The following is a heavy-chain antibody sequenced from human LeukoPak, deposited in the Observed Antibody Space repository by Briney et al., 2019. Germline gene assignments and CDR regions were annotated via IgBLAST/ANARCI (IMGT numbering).Heavy chain of an antibody. D-gene: IGHD3-22*01. J-gene: IGHJ4*02. CDR3: ARDLRRYYDSSGYYY. V-gene: IGHV4-34*01. CDR1: GGSFSGYY. Sequence: SETLSLTCAVYGGSFSGYYWSWIRQPPGKGLEWIGEINHSGSTNYNPSLKSRVTISVDTSKNQFSLKLSSVTAADTAVYYCARDLRRYYDSSGYYYWGQGTLVTVSS. CDR2: INHSGST.